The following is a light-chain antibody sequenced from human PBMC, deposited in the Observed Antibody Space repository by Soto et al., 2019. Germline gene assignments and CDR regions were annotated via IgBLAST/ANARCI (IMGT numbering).Light chain of an antibody. CDR3: QQYGSAPFS. Sequence: EIVLTQSPGTLSLSPGDRATLSCRASHSINTSFLAWFQQKPGQAPRLLIYAASTRATGIPDRFSGSASETDFTLTINRLKPEDSAVYYCQQYGSAPFSLGPGTKVDIK. J-gene: IGKJ3*01. CDR1: HSINTSF. V-gene: IGKV3-20*01. CDR2: AAS.